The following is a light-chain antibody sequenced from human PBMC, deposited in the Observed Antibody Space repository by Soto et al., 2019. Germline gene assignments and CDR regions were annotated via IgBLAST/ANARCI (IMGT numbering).Light chain of an antibody. Sequence: DIQLTQSPSFLSASVGDRVTITCRASQDIANYLAWYQHKPGKAPKFLIYGTSTLQSGVPSRFSGSGSGTEFPLTISSLQPEDFATYYCQQVNSYPLTFXGGTKVDIK. CDR2: GTS. V-gene: IGKV1-9*01. CDR3: QQVNSYPLT. CDR1: QDIANY. J-gene: IGKJ4*01.